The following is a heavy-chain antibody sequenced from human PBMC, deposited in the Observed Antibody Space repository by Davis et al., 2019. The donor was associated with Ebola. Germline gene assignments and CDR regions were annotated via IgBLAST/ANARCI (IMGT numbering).Heavy chain of an antibody. CDR2: ISSSSSTI. V-gene: IGHV3-48*02. D-gene: IGHD3-22*01. CDR3: ARDVHYDSSGYFVAAEYFQH. J-gene: IGHJ1*01. CDR1: GFTFSSYS. Sequence: PGGSLRLSCAASGFTFSSYSMNWVRQAPGKGLEWVSYISSSSSTIYYADSVKGRFTISRDNAKNSLYLQMNSLRDEDTAVYYCARDVHYDSSGYFVAAEYFQHWGQGTLVTVSS.